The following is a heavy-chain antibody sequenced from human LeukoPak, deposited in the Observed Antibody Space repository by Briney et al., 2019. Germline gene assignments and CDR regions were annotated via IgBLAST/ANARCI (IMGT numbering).Heavy chain of an antibody. V-gene: IGHV3-21*06. Sequence: PSETLSLTCAVSGGSISSSNWWSWVRQAPGKGLEWVSSISGGSIYIYYADSVKGRFTISRDNGKNSLYLQMNSLRAEDTAVYYCASDKTAQLDNYYYYMDVWGKGTTVTISS. D-gene: IGHD6-13*01. CDR1: GGSISSSN. CDR2: ISGGSIYI. J-gene: IGHJ6*03. CDR3: ASDKTAQLDNYYYYMDV.